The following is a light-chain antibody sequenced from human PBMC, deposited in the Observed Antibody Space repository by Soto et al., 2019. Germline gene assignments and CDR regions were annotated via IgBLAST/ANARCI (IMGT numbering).Light chain of an antibody. Sequence: EVVLTQSPGTLSLSPGERATLSCRASQSVTGSYLAWYQQKPGQPPRLLIYAASSRATGIPDRLSGSGSGTDFTLTISRLEPEDLPVYYCQQYGNAPWTFGQGTKVEIK. CDR1: QSVTGSY. CDR2: AAS. J-gene: IGKJ1*01. V-gene: IGKV3-20*01. CDR3: QQYGNAPWT.